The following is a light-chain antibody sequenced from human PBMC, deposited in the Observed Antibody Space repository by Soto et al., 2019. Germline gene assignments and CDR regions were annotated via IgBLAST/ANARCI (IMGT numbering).Light chain of an antibody. V-gene: IGLV1-40*01. Sequence: QSVLTQPPSVSGAPGQSVTISCTGSSSNIGAGYDVHWYQXLPGTAPKLLIYGNSNRPSGVPDRYSGFRSGTSASLAITGLQAEDEADYYCQSYDSSLLFVFGAGTKLTVL. CDR3: QSYDSSLLFV. CDR1: SSNIGAGYD. CDR2: GNS. J-gene: IGLJ1*01.